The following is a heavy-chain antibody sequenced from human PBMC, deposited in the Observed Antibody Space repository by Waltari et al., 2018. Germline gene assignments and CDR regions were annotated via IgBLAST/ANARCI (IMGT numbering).Heavy chain of an antibody. D-gene: IGHD2-2*01. Sequence: QVQLVQSGAEVKKPGASVKVSCKASGYTFTSYAMHWVRQAPGQRLEWMGWINAGNGKPKDSQKFQGRVTITRDTSASTAYMELSSLRSEDTAVYYCARGLFPVPAAMDPWGQGTLVTVSS. V-gene: IGHV1-3*01. CDR2: INAGNGKP. CDR3: ARGLFPVPAAMDP. CDR1: GYTFTSYA. J-gene: IGHJ5*02.